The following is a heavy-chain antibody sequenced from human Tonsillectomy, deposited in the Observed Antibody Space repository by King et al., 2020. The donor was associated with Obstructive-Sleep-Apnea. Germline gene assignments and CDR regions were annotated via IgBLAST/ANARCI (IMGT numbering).Heavy chain of an antibody. V-gene: IGHV3-21*01. D-gene: IGHD2-2*01. Sequence: VQLVESGGGLVKPGGSLRLSCAASGFIFSNYNMNWVRQAPGKGLEWVSSISSSSSYIFYADSMKGRFTISRDNAKNSLYLQMNSLRAEDTAVYYCAREGLEPDPHGFDFWGQGTMVTVSS. CDR3: AREGLEPDPHGFDF. CDR2: ISSSSSYI. CDR1: GFIFSNYN. J-gene: IGHJ3*01.